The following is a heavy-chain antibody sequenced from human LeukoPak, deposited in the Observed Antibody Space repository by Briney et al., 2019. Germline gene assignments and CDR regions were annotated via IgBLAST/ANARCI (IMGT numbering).Heavy chain of an antibody. CDR1: GFTFSSYE. D-gene: IGHD2-2*01. CDR3: ARIPAAMRRGSYGMDV. V-gene: IGHV3-48*03. J-gene: IGHJ6*04. Sequence: GRSLRLSCAASGFTFSSYEMNWVRQAPGKGLEWVSYISSSGSTIYYADSVKGRFTISRDNAKNSLYLQMNSLRAEDTAIYYCARIPAAMRRGSYGMDVWGKGTTVTVSS. CDR2: ISSSGSTI.